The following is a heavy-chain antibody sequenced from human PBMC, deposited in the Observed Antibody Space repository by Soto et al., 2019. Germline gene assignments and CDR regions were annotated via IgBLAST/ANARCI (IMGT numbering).Heavy chain of an antibody. Sequence: GASVKVSCKASGGTFSSYAISWVRQAPGQGLEWMGGIIPIFGTANYAQKFQGRVTITADESTSTAYMELSSLRSEDTAVYYCARDRPRITGTTGSFDIWGQGTMVTVSS. V-gene: IGHV1-69*13. D-gene: IGHD1-20*01. CDR1: GGTFSSYA. CDR2: IIPIFGTA. CDR3: ARDRPRITGTTGSFDI. J-gene: IGHJ3*02.